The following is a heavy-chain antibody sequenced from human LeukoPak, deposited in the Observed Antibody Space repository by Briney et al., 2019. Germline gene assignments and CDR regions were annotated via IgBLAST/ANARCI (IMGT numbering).Heavy chain of an antibody. CDR2: ISGSGGST. V-gene: IGHV3-23*01. D-gene: IGHD3-22*01. CDR3: AKEYSSGYYYAYAFDI. Sequence: GGSLRLSCAASGFTFSSYAMSWVRQAPGKGLEWVSAISGSGGSTYYADSVKGRFTISRDNSKNTLYLQMNSLRAEDTAVYYCAKEYSSGYYYAYAFDIWGQGTMVTVSS. J-gene: IGHJ3*02. CDR1: GFTFSSYA.